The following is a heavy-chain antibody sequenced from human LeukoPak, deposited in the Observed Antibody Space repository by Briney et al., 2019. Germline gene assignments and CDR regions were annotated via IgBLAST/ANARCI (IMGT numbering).Heavy chain of an antibody. CDR3: ARDLLTGLCYYGY. CDR1: AGSLTTRGSG. Sequence: SETRSPTSIVPAGSLTTRGSGWGWIRHPPGKGLEWIGSIYYSGSTYYNPSRKSRVTRYVDTSKNQLSLRLSSVTAADTAVYYSARDLLTGLCYYGYWGQGTLVTVSS. J-gene: IGHJ4*03. V-gene: IGHV4-39*02. CDR2: IYYSGST. D-gene: IGHD3-9*01.